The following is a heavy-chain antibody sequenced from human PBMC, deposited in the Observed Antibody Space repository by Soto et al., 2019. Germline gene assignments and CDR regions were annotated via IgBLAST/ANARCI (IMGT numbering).Heavy chain of an antibody. V-gene: IGHV1-69*01. D-gene: IGHD4-17*01. Sequence: QVQLVQSGAEVKKPGSSVKVSCKASGGTFSSYAISWVRQAPGQGLEWMGGIIPIFGTANYAQKFQGRVTITADESTSTAYMELSSLRSEDTAVYYCARSFRTTVVTKSNWFDPWGQGTLVTVSS. CDR1: GGTFSSYA. J-gene: IGHJ5*02. CDR3: ARSFRTTVVTKSNWFDP. CDR2: IIPIFGTA.